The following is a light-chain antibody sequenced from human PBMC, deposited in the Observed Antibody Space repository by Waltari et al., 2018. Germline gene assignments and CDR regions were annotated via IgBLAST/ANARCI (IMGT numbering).Light chain of an antibody. CDR1: SSDVGTFNL. CDR2: EVS. V-gene: IGLV2-23*02. CDR3: CSYAGSRTYV. J-gene: IGLJ1*01. Sequence: QSALTQPASVSASPGQPITISCTGTSSDVGTFNLVSWYQQHPGKVPKLIIYEVSKRPSGVSNHFSGSKSGNTASLTISGLRAEDEADYYCCSYAGSRTYVFGTGTKVTVL.